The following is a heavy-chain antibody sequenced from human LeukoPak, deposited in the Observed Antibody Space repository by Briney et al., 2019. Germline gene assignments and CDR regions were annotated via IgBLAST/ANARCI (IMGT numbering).Heavy chain of an antibody. D-gene: IGHD6-13*01. CDR2: IYYSGST. CDR1: GGSISSSSYY. J-gene: IGHJ4*02. V-gene: IGHV4-39*07. Sequence: SETLSLTCTVSGGSISSSSYYWGWIRQPPGKGLEWIGSIYYSGSTYYNPSLKSRVTISVDTSKNQFSLKLSSVTAADTAVYYCAREARSSTLNWGQGTLVTVSS. CDR3: AREARSSTLN.